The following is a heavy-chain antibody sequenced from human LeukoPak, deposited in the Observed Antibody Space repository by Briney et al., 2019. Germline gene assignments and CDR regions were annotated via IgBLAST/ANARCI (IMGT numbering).Heavy chain of an antibody. CDR1: GFSFDDYV. Sequence: GGSLRLSCAASGFSFDDYVMHWVRQAPGKGLEWVSGISWNSGSIGYADSVKGRFTISRDNAKNSLYLQMNSLKPEDTALYYCAKDVYGSAPYYMDVWGKGTTVTISS. J-gene: IGHJ6*03. CDR2: ISWNSGSI. D-gene: IGHD3-10*01. CDR3: AKDVYGSAPYYMDV. V-gene: IGHV3-9*01.